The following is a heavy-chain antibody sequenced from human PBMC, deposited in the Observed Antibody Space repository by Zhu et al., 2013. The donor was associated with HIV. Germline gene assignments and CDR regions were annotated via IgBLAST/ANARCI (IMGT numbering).Heavy chain of an antibody. Sequence: VQLVESGGGVVQPGRSLRLSCAASGFTFSSYGMRWVRQAPGKGLEWVAVISYDGSNKYYADSVKGRFTISRDNSKNTLYLQMNSLRAEDTAVYYCASETYYYGSGLWYWGQGTLVTVSS. D-gene: IGHD3-10*01. CDR1: GFTFSSYG. V-gene: IGHV3-30*03. J-gene: IGHJ4*02. CDR3: ASETYYYGSGLWY. CDR2: ISYDGSNK.